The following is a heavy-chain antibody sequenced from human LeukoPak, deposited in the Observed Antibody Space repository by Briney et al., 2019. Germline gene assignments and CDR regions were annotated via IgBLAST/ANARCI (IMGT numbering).Heavy chain of an antibody. J-gene: IGHJ4*02. D-gene: IGHD6-19*01. CDR3: ARDFGVGIAVAGT. CDR2: IYYSAST. CDR1: GGSISSGGYY. Sequence: SETLSLTCTVSGGSISSGGYYWSWIRQHPGKGLEWIGYIYYSASTYYNPSVKSRVTISVDTSKNQFSLKLSSVTAADTAVYYCARDFGVGIAVAGTWGQGTLVTVSS. V-gene: IGHV4-31*03.